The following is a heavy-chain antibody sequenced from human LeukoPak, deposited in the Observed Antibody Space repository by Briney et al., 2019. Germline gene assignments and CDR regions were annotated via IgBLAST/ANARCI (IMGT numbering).Heavy chain of an antibody. CDR3: ARVHSNSSWYDEYFQH. CDR1: GFTFSSYS. Sequence: QPGGSLRLSCAASGFTFSSYSMNWVRQAPGKGLEWVSYISSSSSSTIYYADSVKGRFTISRDNAKNSLYLQMNSLRDEDTAVYYCARVHSNSSWYDEYFQHWGQGTLVTVSS. J-gene: IGHJ1*01. CDR2: ISSSSSSTI. V-gene: IGHV3-48*02. D-gene: IGHD6-13*01.